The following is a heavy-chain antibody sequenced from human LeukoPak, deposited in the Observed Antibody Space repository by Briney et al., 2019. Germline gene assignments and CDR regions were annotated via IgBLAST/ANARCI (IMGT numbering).Heavy chain of an antibody. CDR1: GFTFSTFS. CDR2: ISSSGSTI. V-gene: IGHV3-48*04. D-gene: IGHD1-14*01. J-gene: IGHJ4*02. Sequence: GGSLRLSCAASGFTFSTFSMNWVRQAPGKGLEWVSYISSSGSTIYYADSVKGRFTISRDNAKNSLYLQMNSLRAEDTAVYYCARIHPGMSCPNWGQGTLVTVSS. CDR3: ARIHPGMSCPN.